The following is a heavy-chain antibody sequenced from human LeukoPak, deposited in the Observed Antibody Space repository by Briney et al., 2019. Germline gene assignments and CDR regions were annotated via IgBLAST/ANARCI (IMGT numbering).Heavy chain of an antibody. D-gene: IGHD5-12*01. J-gene: IGHJ4*02. Sequence: GASVKVSCKASGYTFTSYSISWVRQAPGQGLEWMGWISAYNGNTNYAQKFQGRVTMTTDTSTTTAYMEVRSLRSDDTAVYYCTREQGGYSGSADYWGQGTLVTVSS. CDR1: GYTFTSYS. CDR3: TREQGGYSGSADY. V-gene: IGHV1-18*01. CDR2: ISAYNGNT.